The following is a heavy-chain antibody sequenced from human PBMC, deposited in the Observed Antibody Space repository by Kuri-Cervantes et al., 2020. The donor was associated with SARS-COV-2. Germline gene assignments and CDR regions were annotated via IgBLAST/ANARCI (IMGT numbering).Heavy chain of an antibody. CDR3: ARPATVTTEAVDV. J-gene: IGHJ6*02. D-gene: IGHD4-11*01. V-gene: IGHV5-10-1*01. Sequence: KVSCKGSGYSFTGYWISWVRQMPGKGLKWMGRIDPSDSYTNYSLSFQGHVTISADKSISTAYLQRSSLKASDTAMYYCARPATVTTEAVDVWGQGTRVTVSS. CDR1: GYSFTGYW. CDR2: IDPSDSYT.